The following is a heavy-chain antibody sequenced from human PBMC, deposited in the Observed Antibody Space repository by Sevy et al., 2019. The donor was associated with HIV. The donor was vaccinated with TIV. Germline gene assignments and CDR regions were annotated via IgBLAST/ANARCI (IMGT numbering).Heavy chain of an antibody. CDR2: INPNSGGT. J-gene: IGHJ1*01. V-gene: IGHV1-2*02. Sequence: ASLKVSCKASGYTFTGYYMHWVRQAPGQGLEWMGWINPNSGGTNYAQKFQGRVTMTRDTSISTAYMELSRLRSDDTAVYYCARVEITIFGVVNEYFQHWGQGTLVTVSS. CDR3: ARVEITIFGVVNEYFQH. CDR1: GYTFTGYY. D-gene: IGHD3-3*01.